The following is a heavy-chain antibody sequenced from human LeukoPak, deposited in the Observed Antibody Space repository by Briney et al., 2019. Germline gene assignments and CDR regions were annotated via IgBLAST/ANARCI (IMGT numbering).Heavy chain of an antibody. CDR3: ARGLGLDSGCSSSWYYFDY. CDR2: IYYSGST. Sequence: SETLSLTCTVSGGSISSSSYYWGWIRQPPGKGLEWIGSIYYSGSTYYNPSLKSRVTISVDTSKNQFSLKLSSVTAADTAVYYCARGLGLDSGCSSSWYYFDYWGQGTLVTVSS. V-gene: IGHV4-39*01. J-gene: IGHJ4*02. D-gene: IGHD6-13*01. CDR1: GGSISSSSYY.